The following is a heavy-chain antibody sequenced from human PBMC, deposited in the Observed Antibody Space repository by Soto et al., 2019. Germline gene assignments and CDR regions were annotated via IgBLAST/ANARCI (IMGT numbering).Heavy chain of an antibody. Sequence: QVQLVESGGGVVQPGRSLRLSCAASGFTFSSYGMHWVRQAPGKGLEWVAVIWYDGSNKYYADSVKGRFTISRDNSKNTLYLEMNSLGAEDTAVYYCARGGYYYGSGSRHAFDIWGQGTMVTVSS. J-gene: IGHJ3*02. V-gene: IGHV3-33*01. D-gene: IGHD3-10*01. CDR3: ARGGYYYGSGSRHAFDI. CDR2: IWYDGSNK. CDR1: GFTFSSYG.